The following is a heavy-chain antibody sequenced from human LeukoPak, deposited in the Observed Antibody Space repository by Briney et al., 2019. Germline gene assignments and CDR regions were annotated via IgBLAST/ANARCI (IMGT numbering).Heavy chain of an antibody. J-gene: IGHJ4*02. CDR3: ARHVEQWLTPFDY. CDR2: IYYSGRT. D-gene: IGHD6-19*01. Sequence: SETLSLTCTVSGGSISSYYWSWIRQSPGKGLEWIGCIYYSGRTNYNPSLKSRVTISVDPSKNQFSLKLSSVTAADTAVYYCARHVEQWLTPFDYWGQGTLVTVSS. V-gene: IGHV4-59*08. CDR1: GGSISSYY.